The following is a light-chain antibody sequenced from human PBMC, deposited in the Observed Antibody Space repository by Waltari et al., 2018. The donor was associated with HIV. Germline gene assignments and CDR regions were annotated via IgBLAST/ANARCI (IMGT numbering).Light chain of an antibody. Sequence: QSALTQPASVSGSPGQSITISCTGTRSDVGGYNYVSCYQQHPGKAPKLLIYEVSHRPSGVSNRFSGFKSANTASLTISGLQAEDEAYYYCSSYTNINTWVFGGGTNLAVL. CDR2: EVS. J-gene: IGLJ3*02. CDR3: SSYTNINTWV. V-gene: IGLV2-14*01. CDR1: RSDVGGYNY.